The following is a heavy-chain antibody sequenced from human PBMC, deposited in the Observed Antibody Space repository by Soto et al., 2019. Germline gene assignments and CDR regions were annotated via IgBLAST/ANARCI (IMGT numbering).Heavy chain of an antibody. Sequence: QVHLVQSGAEVKKPGASVKVSCKASGYTFTNYGISWVRHAPGEGLEWVGWINTSNDNKLYAQKLHGRLTPTTDTSTSTAYRDLTTLRSDDTAVYFCARDPGAAAFDFWAQGTLVTVSS. CDR3: ARDPGAAAFDF. V-gene: IGHV1-18*01. CDR1: GYTFTNYG. D-gene: IGHD2-15*01. CDR2: INTSNDNK. J-gene: IGHJ4*02.